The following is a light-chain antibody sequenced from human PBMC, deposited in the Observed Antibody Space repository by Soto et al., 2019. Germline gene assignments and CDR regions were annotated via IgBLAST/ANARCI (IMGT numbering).Light chain of an antibody. J-gene: IGLJ1*01. CDR3: CSYAGNPYV. CDR1: SSDVGSYNS. V-gene: IGLV2-23*01. CDR2: EGS. Sequence: QSALTQPASVSGSPGQSIAISCTGTSSDVGSYNSVSWYQQHPGKAPKLMIYEGSKRPSGVSDRFSGSKSGITASLTISGLQAEDEADYYCCSYAGNPYVFGTGTKVTV.